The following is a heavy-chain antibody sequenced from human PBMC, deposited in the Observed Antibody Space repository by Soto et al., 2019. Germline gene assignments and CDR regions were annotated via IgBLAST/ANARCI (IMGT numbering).Heavy chain of an antibody. J-gene: IGHJ5*02. V-gene: IGHV1-18*04. CDR3: ARSSGGNFGIIIEGTNWFAP. CDR2: ISAYNGNT. Sequence: GASVKVSCKASGYTFTSYGISWVRQAPGQGLEWMGWISAYNGNTNYAQKLQGRVTMTTDTSTSTAYMELRSLRSEDTATYYCARSSGGNFGIIIEGTNWFAPWGQGTLVTVSS. CDR1: GYTFTSYG. D-gene: IGHD1-26*01.